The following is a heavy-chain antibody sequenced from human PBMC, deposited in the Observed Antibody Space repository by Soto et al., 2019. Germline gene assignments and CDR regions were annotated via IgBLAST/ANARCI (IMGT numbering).Heavy chain of an antibody. V-gene: IGHV6-1*01. CDR1: GDSVSSNSAA. D-gene: IGHD3-3*01. Sequence: PSETLSLTCAISGDSVSSNSAAWNWIRQSPSRGLEWLRRTYYRSKWYNDYAVSVKSRITINPDTSKNQFSLQLNSVTPEDTAVYYCARGHRDVLRFTARTGTHDYWGQGTLVTVSS. CDR2: TYYRSKWYN. CDR3: ARGHRDVLRFTARTGTHDY. J-gene: IGHJ4*02.